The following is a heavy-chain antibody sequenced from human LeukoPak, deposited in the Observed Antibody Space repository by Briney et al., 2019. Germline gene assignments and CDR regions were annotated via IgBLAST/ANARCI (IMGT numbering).Heavy chain of an antibody. Sequence: SETLSLTCTVSGGSISSYYWSWIRQPPGKGLEWIGSIYYSGSTYYNPSLKSGVTISVDTSKNQFSLKLSSVTAADTAVYYCARQSSDILTGYYRGPYYYYGMDVWGQGTTVTVSS. V-gene: IGHV4-59*05. CDR1: GGSISSYY. CDR3: ARQSSDILTGYYRGPYYYYGMDV. J-gene: IGHJ6*02. CDR2: IYYSGST. D-gene: IGHD3-9*01.